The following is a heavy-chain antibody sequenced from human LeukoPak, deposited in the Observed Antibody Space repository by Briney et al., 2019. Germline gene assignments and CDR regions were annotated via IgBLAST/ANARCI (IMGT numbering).Heavy chain of an antibody. V-gene: IGHV4-61*09. CDR2: LHATGTT. CDR3: AKVAKYYYGPETYFFFEN. Sequence: PSETLSLTCTVSNGSISSGSYYWSWIRQPAGKGLEWIGHLHATGTTNYNPFLKSRVTMSIDTSKNQFSLKLRSVTAADTAVYYCAKVAKYYYGPETYFFFENWGQGTLVTVSS. D-gene: IGHD3-10*01. CDR1: NGSISSGSYY. J-gene: IGHJ4*02.